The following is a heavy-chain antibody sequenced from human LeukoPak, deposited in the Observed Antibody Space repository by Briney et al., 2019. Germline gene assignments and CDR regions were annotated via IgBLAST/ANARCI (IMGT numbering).Heavy chain of an antibody. CDR1: GYTFTSYG. Sequence: ASVKVSCKASGYTFTSYGISWVRQAPGQGLEWMGWISAYNGNTNHAQKLQGRVTMTTDTSTSTAYMELRSLRSDDTAVYYCARDITMIVVAEKWFDPWGQGTLVTVSS. CDR2: ISAYNGNT. CDR3: ARDITMIVVAEKWFDP. J-gene: IGHJ5*02. D-gene: IGHD3-22*01. V-gene: IGHV1-18*01.